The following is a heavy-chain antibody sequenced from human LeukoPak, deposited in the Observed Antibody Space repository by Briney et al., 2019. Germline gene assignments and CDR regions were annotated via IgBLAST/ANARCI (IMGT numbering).Heavy chain of an antibody. CDR2: MNPNSGNT. V-gene: IGHV1-8*01. D-gene: IGHD6-19*01. J-gene: IGHJ6*03. CDR1: GYTFTSYD. Sequence: ASVKVSCKAPGYTFTSYDINWVRQATGQGLEWMGWMNPNSGNTGYAQKFQGRVTMTRNTSISTAYMELSSLRSEDTAVYYCARAKVAGTRYYYYYYMDVWGKGTTVTVSS. CDR3: ARAKVAGTRYYYYYYMDV.